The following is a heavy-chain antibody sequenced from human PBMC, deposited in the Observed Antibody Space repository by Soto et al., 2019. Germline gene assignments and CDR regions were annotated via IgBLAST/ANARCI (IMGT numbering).Heavy chain of an antibody. D-gene: IGHD1-26*01. CDR1: GFTFSSYG. Sequence: QVQLVESGGGVVQPGRSLRLSCAASGFTFSSYGMHWVRQAPGKGLEWVAVISYDGSNKYYADSVKGRFTISRDNSKNTLYLQMNSLRAEDTAVYYCAQDIYTVGATYGDYWGQGTRVTVSS. CDR2: ISYDGSNK. V-gene: IGHV3-30*18. J-gene: IGHJ4*02. CDR3: AQDIYTVGATYGDY.